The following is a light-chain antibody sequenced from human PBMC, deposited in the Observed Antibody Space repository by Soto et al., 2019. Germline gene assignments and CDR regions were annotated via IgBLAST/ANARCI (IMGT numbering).Light chain of an antibody. Sequence: DIVLTQSPGTLPLSPGERATLSCRASQSVSSNYLAWYQHKPGQAPRLLIYGASSRATGIPDRFSGSGSGTDFTLTINRLEPDDFAVYYCQQYGSSSSWSFGQGTKVDIK. CDR1: QSVSSNY. J-gene: IGKJ1*01. V-gene: IGKV3-20*01. CDR2: GAS. CDR3: QQYGSSSSWS.